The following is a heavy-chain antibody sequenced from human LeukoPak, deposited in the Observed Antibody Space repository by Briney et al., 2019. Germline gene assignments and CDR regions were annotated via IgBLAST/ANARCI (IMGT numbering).Heavy chain of an antibody. D-gene: IGHD1-26*01. CDR3: AKDREWELLDYYGMDV. CDR1: GFTFSSYG. V-gene: IGHV3-30*18. CDR2: ISYDGSNK. Sequence: GGSLRLSCAASGFTFSSYGMHWVRQAPGKGLEWVAVISYDGSNKYYADSVKGRFTISRDNSKNTLYLQMNSLRAEDTAVYYCAKDREWELLDYYGMDVWGQGTTVTVSS. J-gene: IGHJ6*02.